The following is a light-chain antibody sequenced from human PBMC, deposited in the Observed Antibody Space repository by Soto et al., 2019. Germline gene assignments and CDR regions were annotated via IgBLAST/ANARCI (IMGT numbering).Light chain of an antibody. J-gene: IGLJ1*01. CDR2: EVI. CDR3: SSYRTGGSYV. V-gene: IGLV2-14*01. CDR1: SXDVGGYEY. Sequence: QSVLTQPASVSGSPGQSITISCTGTSXDVGGYEYVSWYQQYPGKAPKLMIYEVIDRPAGAPRRFSGSKSGNTASLTITGLQAEDEADYYCSSYRTGGSYVFGTGTKVTVL.